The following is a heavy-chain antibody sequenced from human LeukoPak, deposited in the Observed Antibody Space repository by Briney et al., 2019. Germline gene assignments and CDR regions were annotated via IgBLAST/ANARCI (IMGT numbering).Heavy chain of an antibody. J-gene: IGHJ5*02. Sequence: ASVKVSCKASGYTFTGYYMHWVRQAPGQGLEWMGWINPNSGGTNYAQKFQGRVTMTRGTSISAAYMELSRLRSDDTAVYYCARSCIAARYGSWFDPWGQGTLVTVSS. V-gene: IGHV1-2*02. CDR3: ARSCIAARYGSWFDP. D-gene: IGHD6-13*01. CDR1: GYTFTGYY. CDR2: INPNSGGT.